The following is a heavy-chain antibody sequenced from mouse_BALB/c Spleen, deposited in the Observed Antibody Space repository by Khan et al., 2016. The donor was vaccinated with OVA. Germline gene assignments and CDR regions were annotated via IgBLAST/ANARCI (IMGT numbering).Heavy chain of an antibody. V-gene: IGHV1S132*01. CDR2: IYPGTDNT. Sequence: QVQLQQSGAELVRPGASVKLSCKTSGYTFTSYWIHWVKQRPGQGLEWIARIYPGTDNTYYNEKLKDKATLTADKSSSTAYMQLSSLKSEDSAVYFYAREEALYYFDYWGQGTTLTVSS. J-gene: IGHJ2*01. CDR1: GYTFTSYW. D-gene: IGHD3-2*02. CDR3: AREEALYYFDY.